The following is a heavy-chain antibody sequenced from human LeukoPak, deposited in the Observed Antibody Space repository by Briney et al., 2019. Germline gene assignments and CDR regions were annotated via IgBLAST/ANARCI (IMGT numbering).Heavy chain of an antibody. D-gene: IGHD3-3*01. CDR3: ARVDYDFWSGTVNYNWFDP. J-gene: IGHJ5*02. V-gene: IGHV1-18*01. CDR2: ISAYNGNT. Sequence: GASVKVSCKASGYTFTSYGISWVRQAPGQGLEWMGWISAYNGNTNYAQKLQGRVTMTTDTSTGTAYMELRSLRSDDTAVYYCARVDYDFWSGTVNYNWFDPWGQGTLVTVSS. CDR1: GYTFTSYG.